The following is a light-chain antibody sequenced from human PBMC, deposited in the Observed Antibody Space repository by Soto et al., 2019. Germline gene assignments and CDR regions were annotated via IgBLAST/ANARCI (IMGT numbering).Light chain of an antibody. J-gene: IGKJ1*01. Sequence: AIRMTQSPSSLSASTGDRVTITCRASQGISSYLAWYQQKPGKAPKLLIYKASTLKSGVPSRFSGSGSGTEFNLTISSLQPEDFATYYCQQYNSFIWTFGQGTKVDIK. CDR3: QQYNSFIWT. V-gene: IGKV1-8*01. CDR1: QGISSY. CDR2: KAS.